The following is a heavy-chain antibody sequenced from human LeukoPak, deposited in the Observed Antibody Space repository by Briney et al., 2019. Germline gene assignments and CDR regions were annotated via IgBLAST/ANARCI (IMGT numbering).Heavy chain of an antibody. D-gene: IGHD4-17*01. V-gene: IGHV3-7*01. CDR2: IKQDGSEK. CDR1: GFTFSSYS. Sequence: GGSLRLSCAASGFTFSSYSMSWVRQAPGKGLEWVANIKQDGSEKYYVDSVKGRFTISRDNAKKSLYLQMNSLRAEDTAVYYCARDYGAADYWGQGTLVTVSS. J-gene: IGHJ4*02. CDR3: ARDYGAADY.